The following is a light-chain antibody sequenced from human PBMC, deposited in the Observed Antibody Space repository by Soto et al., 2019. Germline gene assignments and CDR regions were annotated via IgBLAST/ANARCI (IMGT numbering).Light chain of an antibody. CDR1: SSDVGRYDY. J-gene: IGLJ1*01. Sequence: QSALTRPRSVSGSPGQSVTISCTGTSSDVGRYDYVSWYQQYPGEAPKLIIYDVTERPSGVPDRFSGSKSGNTASLTISGLRAEDEAAYSCCSFAGSYSYVFGRGTKVTVL. CDR2: DVT. V-gene: IGLV2-11*01. CDR3: CSFAGSYSYV.